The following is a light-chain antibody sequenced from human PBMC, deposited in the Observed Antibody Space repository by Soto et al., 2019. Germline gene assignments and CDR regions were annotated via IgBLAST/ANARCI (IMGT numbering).Light chain of an antibody. CDR1: QSVSSY. CDR2: DAS. CDR3: QERGNWSRGT. Sequence: EIVLTQSPATLSLSPGERATLSCRASQSVSSYLAGYQQKPGQAPRLLIYDASNRATGIPVRFSGSASGTDFHITISRLEPEVLAVYSRQERGNWSRGTFGQGTKLEIQ. V-gene: IGKV3-11*01. J-gene: IGKJ2*02.